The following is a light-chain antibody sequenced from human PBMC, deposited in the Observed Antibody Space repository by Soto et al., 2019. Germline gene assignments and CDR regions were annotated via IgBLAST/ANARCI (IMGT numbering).Light chain of an antibody. Sequence: EVILTQSPGTLSLSPGERATLSCRASQSVSGSYLAWYQQQPGQAPRLLIYGTSSRATGIPDRFSGSGSGTDFTLTISRLEPEDSAVYYCQQYGSSRTFGQGTKVEIK. J-gene: IGKJ1*01. V-gene: IGKV3-20*01. CDR3: QQYGSSRT. CDR1: QSVSGSY. CDR2: GTS.